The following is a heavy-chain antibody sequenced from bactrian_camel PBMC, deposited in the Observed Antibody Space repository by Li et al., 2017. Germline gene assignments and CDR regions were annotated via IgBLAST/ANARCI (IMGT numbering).Heavy chain of an antibody. V-gene: IGHV3S55*01. CDR3: VNLYSGNWRPY. Sequence: HVQLVESGGGSVQPGGSLRLSCAASGDTIGRYCMGWFRQIPDKEREGVAVITSDGSPDYADSVKGRVTASRDNAKNTLYLQLASLKPEDAGVYYCVNLYSGNWRPYWGQGTQV. CDR2: ITSDGSP. D-gene: IGHD2*01. CDR1: GDTIGRYC. J-gene: IGHJ4*01.